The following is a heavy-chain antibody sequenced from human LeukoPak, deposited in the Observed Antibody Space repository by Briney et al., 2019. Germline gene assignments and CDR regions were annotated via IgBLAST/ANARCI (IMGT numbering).Heavy chain of an antibody. J-gene: IGHJ4*02. V-gene: IGHV3-30*18. CDR3: AKGGSGGWYTAYFDY. Sequence: GRSLRLSCAASGFTFSNYGMHWVRQAPGKGLEWVAVISYDASNEYYADSVKGRFTISRDNSKNTLYLQMNSLRAEDTAVFCCAKGGSGGWYTAYFDYWGQGTLVTVSS. CDR2: ISYDASNE. CDR1: GFTFSNYG. D-gene: IGHD6-19*01.